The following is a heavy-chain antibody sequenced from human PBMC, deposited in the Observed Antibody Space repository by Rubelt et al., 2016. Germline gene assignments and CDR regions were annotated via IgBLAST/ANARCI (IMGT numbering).Heavy chain of an antibody. CDR3: ARGLARAAAAPRRLWFDP. Sequence: QVQLQQWGAGLLKPSETLSLTCAVYGGSFSGYYWSWIRQPPGKGLEWIGEINNSGSTNYNPSLKSRVTISVATAKNQFPLKRSPVTAADTAVYYCARGLARAAAAPRRLWFDPWGQGTLVTVSS. D-gene: IGHD6-13*01. CDR1: GGSFSGYY. CDR2: INNSGST. J-gene: IGHJ5*02. V-gene: IGHV4-34*01.